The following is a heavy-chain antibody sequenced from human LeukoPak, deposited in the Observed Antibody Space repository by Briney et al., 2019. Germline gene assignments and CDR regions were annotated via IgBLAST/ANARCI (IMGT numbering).Heavy chain of an antibody. CDR3: ARVPKIYTHDYSGYYYMDV. V-gene: IGHV4-39*07. Sequence: SETLSLTCTVSGGSTSNGRYYGGWIRQPPGKGLEWIGNIYYSGITYYRPSLKSRVTMLVDTSKNQFSLRLSSVTAADTAVYYCARVPKIYTHDYSGYYYMDVWGKGTTVTVSS. J-gene: IGHJ6*03. D-gene: IGHD3-16*01. CDR1: GGSTSNGRYY. CDR2: IYYSGIT.